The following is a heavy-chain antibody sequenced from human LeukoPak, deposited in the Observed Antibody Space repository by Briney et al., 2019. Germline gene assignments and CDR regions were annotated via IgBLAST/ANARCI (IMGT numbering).Heavy chain of an antibody. CDR2: ISTNTGNP. CDR1: GYTFSNYT. D-gene: IGHD3-10*01. Sequence: ASVKVSCKASGYTFSNYTMSWVRQAPGQGLEWMGWISTNTGNPTYAQGFTGRFVFSLDTSVSTAYLQISSLKAEDTAVYYCARYQTGFYYNGMDVWGQGTTVTVSS. J-gene: IGHJ6*02. V-gene: IGHV7-4-1*02. CDR3: ARYQTGFYYNGMDV.